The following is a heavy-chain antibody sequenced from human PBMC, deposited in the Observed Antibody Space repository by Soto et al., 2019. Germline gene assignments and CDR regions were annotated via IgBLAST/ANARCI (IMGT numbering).Heavy chain of an antibody. CDR1: GGSISSYY. Sequence: QVQLQESGPGLVKPSETLSLTCTVSGGSISSYYWSWIRQPAGKGLAWIGRIYTSGSTNYNPSLKSRVTMSVDTSKSQFYLKLSSVTAADTAVYYCARDLSWLGSESYWPYWYFDLWGRGTLVTVSS. J-gene: IGHJ2*01. CDR3: ARDLSWLGSESYWPYWYFDL. D-gene: IGHD3-10*01. CDR2: IYTSGST. V-gene: IGHV4-4*07.